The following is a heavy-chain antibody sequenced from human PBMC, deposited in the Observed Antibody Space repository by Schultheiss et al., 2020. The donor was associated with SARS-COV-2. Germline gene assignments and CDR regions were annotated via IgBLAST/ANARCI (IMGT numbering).Heavy chain of an antibody. CDR3: ARGGGDSLYCGGDCYSIDY. Sequence: SETLSLTCTVSGGSISSYYWSWIRQPAGKGLEWIGRIYTSGSTNYNPSLKSRVTMSVDTSKNQFSLKLSSVTAADTAVYYCARGGGDSLYCGGDCYSIDYWGQGTLVTVSS. V-gene: IGHV4-4*07. J-gene: IGHJ4*02. CDR2: IYTSGST. D-gene: IGHD2-21*02. CDR1: GGSISSYY.